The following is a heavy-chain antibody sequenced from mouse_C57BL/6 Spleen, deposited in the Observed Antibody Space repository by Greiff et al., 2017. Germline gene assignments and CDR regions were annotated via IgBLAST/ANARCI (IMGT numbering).Heavy chain of an antibody. Sequence: VQLQQSGAELVKPGASVKMSCKASGYTFTTYPIEWMKQNHGKSLEWIGNFHPYNDDTKYNEKFKGKATLTVEKSSSTVYLELSRLTSDDSAVYYCARGGYGSSYPLYFDVWGTGTTVTVAS. CDR3: ARGGYGSSYPLYFDV. J-gene: IGHJ1*03. D-gene: IGHD1-1*01. CDR2: FHPYNDDT. V-gene: IGHV1-47*01. CDR1: GYTFTTYP.